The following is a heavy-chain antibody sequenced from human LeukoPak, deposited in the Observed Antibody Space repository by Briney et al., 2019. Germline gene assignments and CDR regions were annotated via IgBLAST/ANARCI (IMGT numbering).Heavy chain of an antibody. CDR3: ARGLSKGATDY. Sequence: SETLSLTCAVYGGSFSGYYWSWIRQPPGKGLEWIGEINHSGSTNYNPSLKSRVTISVDTSKNQFSLKLSPVTAADTAVYYCARGLSKGATDYWGQGTLVTVSS. CDR2: INHSGST. D-gene: IGHD1-26*01. J-gene: IGHJ4*02. V-gene: IGHV4-34*01. CDR1: GGSFSGYY.